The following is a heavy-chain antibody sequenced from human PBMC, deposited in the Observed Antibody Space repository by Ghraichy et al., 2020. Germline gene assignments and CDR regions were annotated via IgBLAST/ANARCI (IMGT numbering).Heavy chain of an antibody. CDR3: ATSIDYRLQNDY. V-gene: IGHV4-31*03. CDR1: GGSVSSGAYY. D-gene: IGHD4-11*01. Sequence: SETLSLTCTVSGGSVSSGAYYWNWIRQRPGKGLEWIGYIYGSGTTFYNPSLKSRVTISEDTSKNQFSLKMTSVTATDTAVYYCATSIDYRLQNDYWGQGTLVTVSS. CDR2: IYGSGTT. J-gene: IGHJ4*02.